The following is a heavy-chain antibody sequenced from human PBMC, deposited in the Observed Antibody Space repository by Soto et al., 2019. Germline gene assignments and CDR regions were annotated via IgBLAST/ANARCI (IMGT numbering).Heavy chain of an antibody. V-gene: IGHV1-3*01. D-gene: IGHD3-10*01. CDR2: INAGNGNT. CDR1: GYTFTSYA. CDR3: ARVGDVLLGQNWFDP. Sequence: QVQLVQSGAEVKKPGASVKVSCKASGYTFTSYAMHWVRQAPRQRLEWMGWINAGNGNTKYSQKFQGRVTITRDTSASTAYMELSSLRSEDTAVYYCARVGDVLLGQNWFDPWGQGTLVTVSS. J-gene: IGHJ5*02.